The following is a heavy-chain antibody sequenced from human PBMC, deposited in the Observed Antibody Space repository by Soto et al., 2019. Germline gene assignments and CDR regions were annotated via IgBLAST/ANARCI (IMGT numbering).Heavy chain of an antibody. Sequence: SETLSLTCTVSGGSISSGDYYWSWIRQPPGKGLEWIGYIYYSGSTYYNPSLKSRVTISVDTSKNQFSLKLSSVTAADTAVYYCARGKSYDFWSGYQLRIRNWFDPWGQGTLVTVSS. CDR1: GGSISSGDYY. CDR2: IYYSGST. CDR3: ARGKSYDFWSGYQLRIRNWFDP. D-gene: IGHD3-3*01. V-gene: IGHV4-30-4*01. J-gene: IGHJ5*02.